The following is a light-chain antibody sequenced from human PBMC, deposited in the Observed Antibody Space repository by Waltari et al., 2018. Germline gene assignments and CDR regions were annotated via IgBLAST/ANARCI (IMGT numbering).Light chain of an antibody. CDR2: EAS. V-gene: IGKV1-33*01. Sequence: DIHMTQSPSSLSAPVGDRVTITCQASQDIKESLNWFHQKPGKAPEVLIFEASNSQTGAPPRFSGSGSGTDFTFTISSLQPEDMGTYYCQQYHSVPLTFGGGTKVEIK. J-gene: IGKJ4*01. CDR3: QQYHSVPLT. CDR1: QDIKES.